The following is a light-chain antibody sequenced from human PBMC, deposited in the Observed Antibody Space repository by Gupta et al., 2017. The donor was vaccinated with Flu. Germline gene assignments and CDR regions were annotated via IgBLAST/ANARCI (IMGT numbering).Light chain of an antibody. CDR1: SGSIASNY. Sequence: VTISCTRSSGSIASNYVQWYQQRPGSSPINVIYEDNQRPSGVPDRFSGSIDSSSNSASLTISGLKTEDEADDDCQSFDSSSHQRFGGGTKLTVL. J-gene: IGLJ2*01. V-gene: IGLV6-57*01. CDR3: QSFDSSSHQR. CDR2: EDN.